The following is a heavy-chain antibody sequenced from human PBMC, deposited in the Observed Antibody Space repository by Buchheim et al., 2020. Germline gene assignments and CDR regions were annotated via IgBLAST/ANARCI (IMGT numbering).Heavy chain of an antibody. V-gene: IGHV4-30-4*01. Sequence: QVQLQESGPELVKPSQTLSLTCTVSGGSISSGDYYWSWIRQPPGKGLEWIGYIYYSGSTYYNPSLKSRVTISVDTSKNQFSLKLSSVTAADTAVYYCARESAGITIFGVGYYGMDVWGQGTT. J-gene: IGHJ6*02. CDR3: ARESAGITIFGVGYYGMDV. CDR2: IYYSGST. CDR1: GGSISSGDYY. D-gene: IGHD3-3*01.